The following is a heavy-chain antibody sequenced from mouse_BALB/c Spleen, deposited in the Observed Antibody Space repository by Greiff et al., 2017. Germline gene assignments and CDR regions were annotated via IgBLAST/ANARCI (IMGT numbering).Heavy chain of an antibody. D-gene: IGHD2-1*01. J-gene: IGHJ3*01. CDR2: IYPSDSYT. CDR1: GYTFTSYW. CDR3: TREEILLSSFAY. V-gene: IGHV1-69*02. Sequence: QVQLQQPGAELVRPGASVKLSCKASGYTFTSYWINWVKQRPGQGLEWIGNIYPSDSYTNYNQKFKDKATLTVDKSSSTAYMQLSSPTSEDSAVYYCTREEILLSSFAYWGQGTLVTVSA.